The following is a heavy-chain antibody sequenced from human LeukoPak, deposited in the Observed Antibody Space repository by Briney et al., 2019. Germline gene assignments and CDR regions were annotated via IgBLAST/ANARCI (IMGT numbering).Heavy chain of an antibody. J-gene: IGHJ5*02. CDR1: GYSINNYW. Sequence: GESLKIFCKGSGYSINNYWIGWVRQMPGKGLEWMGIIYPADSDIRYSPSFQGQVTISADKSISTVYLQWSSLKASDTAMYYCARQEYCSGGSCYTWFDPWGQGTLVTVSS. D-gene: IGHD2-15*01. CDR3: ARQEYCSGGSCYTWFDP. CDR2: IYPADSDI. V-gene: IGHV5-51*01.